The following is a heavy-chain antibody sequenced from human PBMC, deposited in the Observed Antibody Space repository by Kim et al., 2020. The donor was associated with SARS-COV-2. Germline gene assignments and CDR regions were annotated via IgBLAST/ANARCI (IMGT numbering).Heavy chain of an antibody. V-gene: IGHV3-30*04. CDR2: ILHDGSGR. CDR1: GFTFSGFS. CDR3: ARGDFYDAGVCYAGYYFEN. Sequence: GGSLRLSCAASGFTFSGFSMNWVRQPPGKGLEWVSVILHDGSGRNYADSVTGRFTISRENSKNKMYLQMNSTRPEDTAVYYCARGDFYDAGVCYAGYYFENSGPGTPVTVSS. D-gene: IGHD3-22*01. J-gene: IGHJ4*02.